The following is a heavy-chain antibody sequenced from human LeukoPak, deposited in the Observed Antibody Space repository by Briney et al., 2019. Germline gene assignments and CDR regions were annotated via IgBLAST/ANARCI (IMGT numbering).Heavy chain of an antibody. J-gene: IGHJ6*03. CDR1: GFTFSGSA. CDR3: TRQAPLRFLRSYYYYMDV. CDR2: IRSKANSYAT. V-gene: IGHV3-73*01. Sequence: GGSLRLSCAASGFTFSGSAMHWVRQAAGKGVEWVGRIRSKANSYATAYAASVKGRFTISRDDPKNTAYLQMNSLKTEDTAVYYCTRQAPLRFLRSYYYYMDVWGKGTTVTVSS. D-gene: IGHD3-3*01.